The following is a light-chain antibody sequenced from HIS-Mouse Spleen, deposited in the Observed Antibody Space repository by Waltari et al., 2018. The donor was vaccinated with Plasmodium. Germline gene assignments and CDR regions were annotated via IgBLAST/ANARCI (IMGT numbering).Light chain of an antibody. CDR1: QSVSSSY. CDR2: GAS. CDR3: QQYGSSPYT. Sequence: IVLTQSPGTLSLSPGERATLSCRASQSVSSSYLAWYQQQPGQAPRLLIYGASRRATGIPDRFSGSGSGTDFTLTISRLEPEDFAVYYCQQYGSSPYTFGQGTKLEIK. J-gene: IGKJ2*01. V-gene: IGKV3-20*01.